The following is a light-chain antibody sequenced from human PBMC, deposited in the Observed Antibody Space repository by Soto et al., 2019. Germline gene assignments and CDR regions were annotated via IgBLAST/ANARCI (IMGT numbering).Light chain of an antibody. Sequence: QPVLTRPPSVSAAPGQKVTISCSGGSSNIGKNYVSWYQQLPGTAPKLLIYDENRRPSGIPDRFSGSKSGTSSTLGITGLQTGDEADYYCGTWDSSLSVWLFGGGTKVTVL. V-gene: IGLV1-51*01. CDR3: GTWDSSLSVWL. J-gene: IGLJ3*02. CDR2: DEN. CDR1: SSNIGKNY.